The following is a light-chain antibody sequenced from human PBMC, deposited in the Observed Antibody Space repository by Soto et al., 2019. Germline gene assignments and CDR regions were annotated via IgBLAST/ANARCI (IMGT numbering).Light chain of an antibody. V-gene: IGKV3-20*01. CDR3: QQYGSSLLFT. CDR2: GAS. Sequence: DIVWTQSPGTLSLSPGERATLSCRASQSVSSSYLAWYQQKPGQAPRLLIYGASSRATGIPDRFSGRGCGTDFTLTIRRLESEGFAVYYCQQYGSSLLFTFGPGSKVDIK. J-gene: IGKJ3*01. CDR1: QSVSSSY.